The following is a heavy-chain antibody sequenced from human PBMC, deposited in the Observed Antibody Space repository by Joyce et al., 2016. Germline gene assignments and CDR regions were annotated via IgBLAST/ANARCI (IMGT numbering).Heavy chain of an antibody. Sequence: QVHLQESGPGLVKPSETLSLTCTVSGDSVTSLFWNWIRQPPGKGLEWVAHISSTGCTKYNPSLKSRATISLDAPRNQCSLKLTSVTAADTAIYYCARDGGYYFDYWGQGTLVAVSS. D-gene: IGHD3-16*01. CDR3: ARDGGYYFDY. CDR1: GDSVTSLF. CDR2: ISSTGCT. V-gene: IGHV4-59*02. J-gene: IGHJ4*02.